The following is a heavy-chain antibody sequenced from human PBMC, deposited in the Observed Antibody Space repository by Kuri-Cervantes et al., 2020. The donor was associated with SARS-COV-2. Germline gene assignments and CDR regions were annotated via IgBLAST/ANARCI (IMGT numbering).Heavy chain of an antibody. CDR3: ARDHSGWYLDY. Sequence: GESLKISCAASGFTFSSYSMNWVRQAPGKGLEWVSYISSSSSTIYYADSVKGRFTISRDNAKNSLYLQMNSLRAEDTAVYYCARDHSGWYLDYWGQGTLVTVSS. J-gene: IGHJ4*02. D-gene: IGHD6-19*01. V-gene: IGHV3-48*01. CDR1: GFTFSSYS. CDR2: ISSSSSTI.